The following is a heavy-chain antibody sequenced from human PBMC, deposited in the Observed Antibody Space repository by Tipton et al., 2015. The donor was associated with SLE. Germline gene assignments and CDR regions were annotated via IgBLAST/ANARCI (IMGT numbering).Heavy chain of an antibody. CDR1: GGSIINSY. V-gene: IGHV4-4*08. Sequence: TLSLTCTVSGGSIINSYWGWIRQSPGKGLEWMGYMYSSGNTIHNPSLKSRVTISIDTPRNQFSLKLTSVTAADTAVYFCARIRPGHGDPFDFWGQGTLVTVSS. CDR3: ARIRPGHGDPFDF. J-gene: IGHJ4*02. D-gene: IGHD3-3*01. CDR2: MYSSGNT.